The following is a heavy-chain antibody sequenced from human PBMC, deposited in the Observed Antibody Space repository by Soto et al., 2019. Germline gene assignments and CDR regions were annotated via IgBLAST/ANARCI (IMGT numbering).Heavy chain of an antibody. V-gene: IGHV4-4*02. CDR1: SGSISSSNW. CDR3: ARGGVGGFWSGYDRAFDY. Sequence: QVQLQESGPGLVKPSGTLSLTCAVSSGSISSSNWWSWVRQPPGKGLEWIGEIYHSGSTNYNPSLKSRVIISVDKSKNQFSLKLSSVTAADTAVYYCARGGVGGFWSGYDRAFDYWGQGTLVTVSS. J-gene: IGHJ4*02. CDR2: IYHSGST. D-gene: IGHD3-3*01.